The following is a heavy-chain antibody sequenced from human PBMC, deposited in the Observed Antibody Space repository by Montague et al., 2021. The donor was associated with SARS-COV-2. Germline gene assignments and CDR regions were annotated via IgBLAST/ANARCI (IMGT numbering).Heavy chain of an antibody. D-gene: IGHD5-18*01. CDR2: IDYSGST. V-gene: IGHV4-59*01. J-gene: IGHJ6*02. Sequence: SETLSLTCTAAGGSISSYYWSWIRQPPGKGLEWIGYIDYSGSTNYEPPLKSRVTISVDTSKNQFSLKLSSVTAADTAVYYCASQEVDTAMDRNYYYYGMDVWGQGTTVTVSS. CDR3: ASQEVDTAMDRNYYYYGMDV. CDR1: GGSISSYY.